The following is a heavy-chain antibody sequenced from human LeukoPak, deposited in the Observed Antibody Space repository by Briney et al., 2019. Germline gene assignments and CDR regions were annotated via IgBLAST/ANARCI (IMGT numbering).Heavy chain of an antibody. CDR1: GGSFSGYY. Sequence: PSETLSLTCAVYGGSFSGYYWSWIRQPPGKGLEWIGEINQSGSTSYNPSLKSRVTISVDTSKNQFSLKLDSVTAADTAVYYCARRRYFDYWGQGTLVTVSS. CDR3: ARRRYFDY. V-gene: IGHV4-34*01. J-gene: IGHJ4*02. CDR2: INQSGST.